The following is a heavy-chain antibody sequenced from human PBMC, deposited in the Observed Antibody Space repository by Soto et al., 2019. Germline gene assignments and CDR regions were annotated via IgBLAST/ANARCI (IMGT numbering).Heavy chain of an antibody. CDR3: APSFRTGYRACDY. CDR1: GDTFNFYT. Sequence: QVQLVQSGAEVKKPGSSVKVSCKASGDTFNFYTINWVRQAPGLGLEWMGRFNPILSMSNSALRFQGRVTLTADKSRSTAYSVLRSLRSDDTALYSCAPSFRTGYRACDYWGQGVLVTVSS. D-gene: IGHD6-13*01. J-gene: IGHJ4*02. V-gene: IGHV1-69*02. CDR2: FNPILSMS.